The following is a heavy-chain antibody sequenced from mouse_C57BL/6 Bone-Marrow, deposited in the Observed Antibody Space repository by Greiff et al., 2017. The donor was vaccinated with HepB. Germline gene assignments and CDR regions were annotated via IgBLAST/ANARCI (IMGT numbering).Heavy chain of an antibody. CDR1: GYAFSSSW. D-gene: IGHD1-1*01. V-gene: IGHV1-82*01. CDR3: ARKDYYYGSREWYFDV. J-gene: IGHJ1*03. Sequence: QVQLKESGPELVKPGASVKISCKASGYAFSSSWMNWVKQRPGKGLEWIGRIYPGDGDTNYNGKFKGKATLTADKSSSTAYMQLSSLTSEDSAVYFCARKDYYYGSREWYFDVWGTGTTVTVSS. CDR2: IYPGDGDT.